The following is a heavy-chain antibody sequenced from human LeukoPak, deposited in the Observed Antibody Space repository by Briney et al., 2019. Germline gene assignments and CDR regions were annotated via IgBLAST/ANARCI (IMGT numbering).Heavy chain of an antibody. CDR2: ISGSGGST. CDR1: GFTFSSYA. Sequence: GGSLRLSCAASGFTFSSYAMSWVRQAPGKGLEWVSAISGSGGSTYYADSVKGRFTISRDNSKNTLYLQMNSLRAEDTAVYYCAKTPYYDFWSGYYTVYFDYWGQGTLVTVSS. V-gene: IGHV3-23*01. D-gene: IGHD3-3*01. J-gene: IGHJ4*02. CDR3: AKTPYYDFWSGYYTVYFDY.